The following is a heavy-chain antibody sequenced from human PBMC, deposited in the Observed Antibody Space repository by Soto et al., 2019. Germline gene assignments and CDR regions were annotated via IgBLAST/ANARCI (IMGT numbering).Heavy chain of an antibody. V-gene: IGHV3-48*03. CDR1: GFTFSSYE. CDR3: ARDNVLRFLEWPAHGMDV. CDR2: ISSSSSTI. D-gene: IGHD3-3*01. J-gene: IGHJ6*02. Sequence: GGSLRLSCAASGFTFSSYEMNWVRQAPGKWLEWVSYISSSSSTIYYADSVKGRFTISRDNAKNSLYLQMNSLRAEDTAVYYCARDNVLRFLEWPAHGMDVWGQGTTVNVSS.